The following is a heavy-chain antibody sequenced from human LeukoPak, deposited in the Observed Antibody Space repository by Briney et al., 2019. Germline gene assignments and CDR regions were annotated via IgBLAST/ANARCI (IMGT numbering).Heavy chain of an antibody. CDR2: IYSGGTT. D-gene: IGHD6-19*01. Sequence: GGSLRLSCAASGFTFSNYAMSWVRQAPGKGLEWVSVIYSGGTTYYADSVKGRFTISRDKSKNTLYLQMNSLRAEDTAMYYCASPTSGQSFDIWGQGTMVTVSS. CDR1: GFTFSNYA. V-gene: IGHV3-53*01. CDR3: ASPTSGQSFDI. J-gene: IGHJ3*02.